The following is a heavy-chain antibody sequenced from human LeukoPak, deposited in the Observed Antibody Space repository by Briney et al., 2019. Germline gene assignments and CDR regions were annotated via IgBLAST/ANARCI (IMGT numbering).Heavy chain of an antibody. CDR1: GGAISSSSYY. CDR3: ARCYYDGSGRFDP. V-gene: IGHV4-39*01. J-gene: IGHJ5*02. Sequence: SETLSLTCTVSGGAISSSSYYWGWIRQPPGKGLEWVGSIYYSGSTHYNVSLKSRVTMSVETGKNQLSLRLSSVTAADTAVYYCARCYYDGSGRFDPWGQGTLVTVSS. D-gene: IGHD3-22*01. CDR2: IYYSGST.